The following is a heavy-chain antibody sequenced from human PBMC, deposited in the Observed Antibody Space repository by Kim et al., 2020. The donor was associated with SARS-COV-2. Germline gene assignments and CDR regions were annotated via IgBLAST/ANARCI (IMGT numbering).Heavy chain of an antibody. J-gene: IGHJ4*02. CDR1: GVSISSYY. D-gene: IGHD3-22*01. CDR2: IYYSGST. CDR3: ARGRHYYDSSGYYYLFDY. Sequence: SETLTLTCTVSGVSISSYYWSWIRQPPGKGLEWIGFIYYSGSTNYNPSLKSRVTISVDTSKNQFSLKLSSVNAADTAVYYCARGRHYYDSSGYYYLFDYWGQGTLVTVSS. V-gene: IGHV4-59*01.